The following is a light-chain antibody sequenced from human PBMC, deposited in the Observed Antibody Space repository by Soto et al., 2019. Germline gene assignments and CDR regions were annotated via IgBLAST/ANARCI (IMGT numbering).Light chain of an antibody. Sequence: QTVVTQEPSLTVCPGGTVTLTCASSTGAVTSGYYPNWFQQKPGQPPRALIYSTTYKHSWTPARFSGSLLGGRSALTLSGVQPEDEADYYCLLFYGDGVVFGGGTKLTVL. CDR2: STT. J-gene: IGLJ2*01. CDR3: LLFYGDGVV. V-gene: IGLV7-43*01. CDR1: TGAVTSGYY.